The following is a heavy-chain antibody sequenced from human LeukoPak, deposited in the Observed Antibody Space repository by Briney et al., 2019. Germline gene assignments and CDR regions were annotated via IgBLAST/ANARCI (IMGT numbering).Heavy chain of an antibody. Sequence: GGSLRLSCAASGFTFSSYGMHWVRQAPGKRLEWVAVISYDGSNKYYADSVKGRFTISRDNSKNTLYLQMNSLRAEDTAVYYCAKDSSDYWGQGTLVTVSS. CDR3: AKDSSDY. V-gene: IGHV3-30*18. CDR1: GFTFSSYG. J-gene: IGHJ4*02. CDR2: ISYDGSNK.